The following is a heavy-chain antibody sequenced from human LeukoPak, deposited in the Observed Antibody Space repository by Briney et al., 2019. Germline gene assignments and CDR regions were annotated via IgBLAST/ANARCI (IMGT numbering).Heavy chain of an antibody. Sequence: ASVKVSCKASGGTFSSYAISWVRQAPGQGLEWMGRIIPILGIANYAQKFQGRVTITADKSTSTAYMELRSLSSEDTAVYYCAARSAVAGGISAFDIWGQGTMVTVSS. D-gene: IGHD6-19*01. CDR2: IIPILGIA. CDR3: AARSAVAGGISAFDI. CDR1: GGTFSSYA. V-gene: IGHV1-69*04. J-gene: IGHJ3*02.